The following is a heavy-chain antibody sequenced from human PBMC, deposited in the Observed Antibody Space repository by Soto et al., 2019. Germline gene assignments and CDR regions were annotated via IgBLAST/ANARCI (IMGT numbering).Heavy chain of an antibody. J-gene: IGHJ4*02. Sequence: QVQLVQSGAEMKPPGASVKLYCQASGYIFIHCFMHWVRQAPGQGLEWMGGINPSSGTTTYAQKFQGRVTVTRDTSTSTVYMELSSLGSGDTAMYYCARSLGETTSLFDYWGQGSLVTVSA. V-gene: IGHV1-46*01. D-gene: IGHD1-26*01. CDR2: INPSSGTT. CDR1: GYIFIHCF. CDR3: ARSLGETTSLFDY.